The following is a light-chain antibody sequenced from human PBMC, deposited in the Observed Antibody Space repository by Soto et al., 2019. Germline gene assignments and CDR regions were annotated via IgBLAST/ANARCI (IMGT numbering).Light chain of an antibody. CDR2: DVS. V-gene: IGLV2-14*01. CDR3: SSYTSSSTVV. J-gene: IGLJ2*01. CDR1: SSDVGGYNY. Sequence: QSALTQPASVYGSPGQSITISCTGTSSDVGGYNYVAWYQQHPVKAPKLMIYDVSHRPSGVSNRFSGSKSGNTAALTISGLQAEDEADYYCSSYTSSSTVVFGGGTKLTVL.